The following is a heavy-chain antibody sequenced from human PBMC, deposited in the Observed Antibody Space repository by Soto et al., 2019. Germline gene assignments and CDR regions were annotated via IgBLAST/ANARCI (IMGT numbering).Heavy chain of an antibody. CDR3: AKNGQPPYYYYGLDV. Sequence: QGQLVQSGGEVKKPGASVKVSCKASGYTFSRYGISWVRQAPGQGLEWMGWISGYNGDTNYAQKFQGRVTMTIDTXXXXXXXELRSLTSDDTAVYYCAKNGQPPYYYYGLDV. CDR1: GYTFSRYG. V-gene: IGHV1-18*01. J-gene: IGHJ6*01. D-gene: IGHD2-8*01. CDR2: ISGYNGDT.